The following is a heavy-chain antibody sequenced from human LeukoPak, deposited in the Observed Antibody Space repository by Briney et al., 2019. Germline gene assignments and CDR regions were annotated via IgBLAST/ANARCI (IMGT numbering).Heavy chain of an antibody. CDR1: EFPFRNYA. CDR2: ITDSGGNT. V-gene: IGHV3-23*01. CDR3: AKGSSSSRPYYFDY. J-gene: IGHJ4*02. Sequence: GGSLRLPCAASEFPFRNYAMSWVRQAPGKWLEWVSAITDSGGNTYHADSVKGRFTTSRDNSKNTLFLQMYSLRVEVMAVYYCAKGSSSSRPYYFDYWGQGTLVTVSS. D-gene: IGHD6-6*01.